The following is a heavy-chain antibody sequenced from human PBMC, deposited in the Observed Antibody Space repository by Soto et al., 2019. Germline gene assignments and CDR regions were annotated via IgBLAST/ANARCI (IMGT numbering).Heavy chain of an antibody. CDR3: VRGRTDVYYYGSGRDGMDV. J-gene: IGHJ6*02. CDR2: IYHSGST. CDR1: GGSISSSNW. Sequence: SETLSLTCAVSGGSISSSNWWSWVRQPPGKGLEWIGEIYHSGSTNYNPSLKSRVTISVDTSKNQFSLKLSSVTAADTAVYFCVRGRTDVYYYGSGRDGMDVWGQGTTVTVSS. V-gene: IGHV4-4*02. D-gene: IGHD3-10*01.